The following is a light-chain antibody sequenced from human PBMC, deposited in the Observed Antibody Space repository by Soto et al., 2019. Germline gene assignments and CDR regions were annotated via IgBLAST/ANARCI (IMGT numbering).Light chain of an antibody. J-gene: IGKJ4*01. CDR2: AAS. CDR1: QSSSSY. Sequence: IHMTQSPSSMSASVGARVTITCRASQSSSSYLNWYQQKPGKAPKLLIYAASSLQSGVPLRFSGSGSGTDFTLTISSLQPEDSATYYCQQSYSTPLTFGGGTKVDIK. CDR3: QQSYSTPLT. V-gene: IGKV1-39*01.